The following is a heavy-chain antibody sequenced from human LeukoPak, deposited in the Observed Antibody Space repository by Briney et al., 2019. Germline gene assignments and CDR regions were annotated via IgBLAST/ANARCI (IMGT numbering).Heavy chain of an antibody. J-gene: IGHJ4*02. Sequence: SETLSLTCTVSGGSISSYYWSWIRQPPGKGLEWIGYIYYSGSTNYNPSLKSRVSISVDTSKSQFSLKLSSVTAADTAVYYCARDAAPHGFDYWGQGTLVTVSS. CDR3: ARDAAPHGFDY. V-gene: IGHV4-59*01. CDR1: GGSISSYY. CDR2: IYYSGST. D-gene: IGHD6-6*01.